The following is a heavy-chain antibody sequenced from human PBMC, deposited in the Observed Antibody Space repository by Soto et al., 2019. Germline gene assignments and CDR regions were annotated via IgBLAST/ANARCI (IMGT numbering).Heavy chain of an antibody. CDR2: IYHSGST. CDR1: SGSISSSNW. Sequence: QVQLQESGPGLVKPSGTLSLTCAVSSGSISSSNWWSWVRQPPGKGLEWIGEIYHSGSTNYNPSLKSRVTISVDKSKNQSSLKLSSVTAADTAVYYCARRELGATVTTSSLGNAFDIWGQGTMVTVSS. J-gene: IGHJ3*02. D-gene: IGHD4-17*01. V-gene: IGHV4-4*02. CDR3: ARRELGATVTTSSLGNAFDI.